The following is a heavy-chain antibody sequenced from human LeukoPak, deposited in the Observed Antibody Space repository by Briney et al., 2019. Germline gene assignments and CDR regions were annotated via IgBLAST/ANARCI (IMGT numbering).Heavy chain of an antibody. J-gene: IGHJ4*02. CDR1: GFTFDDYA. CDR3: AKDVGRLERNPDY. V-gene: IGHV3-9*01. Sequence: GGSLRLSCAASGFTFDDYAMHWARQAPGKGLEWVSGVSWNSGSVGYADSVKGRFTISRDNAKNSLYLQMNSLRAEDTALYHCAKDVGRLERNPDYWGQGTLVTVSP. CDR2: VSWNSGSV. D-gene: IGHD1-1*01.